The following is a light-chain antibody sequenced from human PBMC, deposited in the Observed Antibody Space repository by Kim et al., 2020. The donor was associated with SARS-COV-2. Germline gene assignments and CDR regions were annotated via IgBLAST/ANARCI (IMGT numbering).Light chain of an antibody. CDR2: AAS. Sequence: ASVGARVTITCRASQDIANSLAWYPQKPGKVPQVLIYAASTLQSGVPSRFSGSVSGTEFTLTIGSLQTEDVATYYCQKYNSAPWTFGPGTKVDIK. CDR1: QDIANS. J-gene: IGKJ1*01. V-gene: IGKV1-27*01. CDR3: QKYNSAPWT.